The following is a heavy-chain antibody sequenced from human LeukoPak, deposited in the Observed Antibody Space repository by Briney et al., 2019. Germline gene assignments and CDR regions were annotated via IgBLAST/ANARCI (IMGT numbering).Heavy chain of an antibody. V-gene: IGHV4-34*01. CDR3: ARRGGIAAAAPGY. Sequence: PSETLSLTCAVYGGSFSGYYWSWIRQPPGKGLEWIREINHSGSTNYNPSLKSRVTISVDTSKNQFSLKLSSVTAADTAVYYCARRGGIAAAAPGYWGQGTLVTVSS. CDR2: INHSGST. CDR1: GGSFSGYY. D-gene: IGHD6-13*01. J-gene: IGHJ4*02.